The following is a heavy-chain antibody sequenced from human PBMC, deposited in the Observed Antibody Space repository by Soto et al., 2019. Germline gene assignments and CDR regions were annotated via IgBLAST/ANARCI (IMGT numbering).Heavy chain of an antibody. Sequence: QVQLVESGGGVVQPGRSLRLSCAASGFTVSTHAMHWVRQVPGKGLEWVAVIWYDGTEKHYADSVKGRFTISRDNSKNMLFLQINSLTAEDTAIYYCARDAIRVATIIDYWGQGTLVTVSS. CDR2: IWYDGTEK. CDR1: GFTVSTHA. CDR3: ARDAIRVATIIDY. J-gene: IGHJ4*02. V-gene: IGHV3-33*01. D-gene: IGHD5-12*01.